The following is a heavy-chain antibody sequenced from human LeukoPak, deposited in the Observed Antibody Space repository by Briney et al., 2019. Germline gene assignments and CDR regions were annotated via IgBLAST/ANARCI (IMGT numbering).Heavy chain of an antibody. V-gene: IGHV3-23*01. D-gene: IGHD5-24*01. J-gene: IGHJ4*02. CDR3: AKSGYNRFDY. CDR1: GFTFTKYG. CDR2: ISESGANT. Sequence: GGSLRLSCAASGFTFTKYGMSWVRLASEKGLEWVSGISESGANTYYTASVRGRFTVSRDNSRNTLYLQMNSLRAEDTAVYYCAKSGYNRFDYWGQGTLVTVSS.